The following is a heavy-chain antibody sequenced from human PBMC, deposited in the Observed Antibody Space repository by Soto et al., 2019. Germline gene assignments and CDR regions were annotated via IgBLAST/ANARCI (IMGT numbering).Heavy chain of an antibody. Sequence: PGGSLRLSCAASGFTFSSYAMSWVRQAPGKGLEWVSAISGSGGSTYYADSVKGRFTISRDNSKNTLYLQMNSLRAEDTAVYYCAKSLYSSSWYEPDYWGQGTLVTVSS. V-gene: IGHV3-23*01. CDR3: AKSLYSSSWYEPDY. CDR1: GFTFSSYA. D-gene: IGHD6-13*01. J-gene: IGHJ4*02. CDR2: ISGSGGST.